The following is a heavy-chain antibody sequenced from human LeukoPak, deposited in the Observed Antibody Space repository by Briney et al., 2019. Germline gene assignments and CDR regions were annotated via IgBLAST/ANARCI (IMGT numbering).Heavy chain of an antibody. J-gene: IGHJ4*02. CDR2: IIPIFGTA. CDR3: ARDRTGTTVTNYFDY. Sequence: SVTVSCKASVCTFISYAISWVRQAPGQGLEWMGGIIPIFGTANYAQKFQGRVTITTDESTSTAYMELSSLRSEDTAVYYCARDRTGTTVTNYFDYWGQGTLVTVSS. CDR1: VCTFISYA. D-gene: IGHD4-17*01. V-gene: IGHV1-69*05.